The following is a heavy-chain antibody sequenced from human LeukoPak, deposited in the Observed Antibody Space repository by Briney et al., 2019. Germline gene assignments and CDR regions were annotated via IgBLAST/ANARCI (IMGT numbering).Heavy chain of an antibody. CDR1: GYSFTSYW. V-gene: IGHV5-51*01. Sequence: HGESLKISCKGSGYSFTSYWIGWARQMPGKGLEWMGIIYPGDSDTRYSPSFQGQVTISADKSISTAYLQWSSLKASDTATYYCARRDSSSKHFDYWGQGTLVTVSS. J-gene: IGHJ4*02. CDR3: ARRDSSSKHFDY. D-gene: IGHD6-13*01. CDR2: IYPGDSDT.